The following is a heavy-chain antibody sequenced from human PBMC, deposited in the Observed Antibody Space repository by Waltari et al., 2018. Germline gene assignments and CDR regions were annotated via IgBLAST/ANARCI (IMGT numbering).Heavy chain of an antibody. CDR3: ARVPAVELLGESWFDP. D-gene: IGHD1-7*01. CDR1: GGTFSSYA. J-gene: IGHJ5*02. Sequence: QVQLVQSGAEVKKPGSSVTVSCKASGGTFSSYAISWVRQAPGQGLEWMGGIIPIFGTANYAQKFQGRVTITTDESTSTAYMELSSLRSEDTAVYYCARVPAVELLGESWFDPWGQGTLVTVSS. CDR2: IIPIFGTA. V-gene: IGHV1-69*05.